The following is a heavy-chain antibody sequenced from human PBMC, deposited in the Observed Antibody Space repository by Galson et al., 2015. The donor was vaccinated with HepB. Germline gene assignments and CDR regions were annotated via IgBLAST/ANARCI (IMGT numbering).Heavy chain of an antibody. J-gene: IGHJ4*02. CDR3: TTGIQLWLPNV. V-gene: IGHV3-15*01. CDR1: GFTFTNAW. D-gene: IGHD5-18*01. Sequence: SGFTFTNAWVTWVRQAPGKGLEWVGRIKSKNEGETTDYAPPVKGRFTVSRDDSKNTVFLQMNSLKTEDTAVYYCTTGIQLWLPNVWGQGTLVTVSS. CDR2: IKSKNEGETT.